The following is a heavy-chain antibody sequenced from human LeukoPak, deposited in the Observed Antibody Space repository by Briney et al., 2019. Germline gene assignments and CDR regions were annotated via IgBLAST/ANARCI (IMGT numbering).Heavy chain of an antibody. V-gene: IGHV3-30*18. J-gene: IGHJ4*02. CDR1: GFTFSSYG. Sequence: GGSLRLSCAASGFTFSSYGMHWVRQAPGKGLEWVAVISYDGSNKYYADSVKGRFTISRDNSKNTLCLQMNSLRAEDTAVYYCAKDGAVAGTGFDYWGQGTLVTVSS. CDR3: AKDGAVAGTGFDY. CDR2: ISYDGSNK. D-gene: IGHD6-19*01.